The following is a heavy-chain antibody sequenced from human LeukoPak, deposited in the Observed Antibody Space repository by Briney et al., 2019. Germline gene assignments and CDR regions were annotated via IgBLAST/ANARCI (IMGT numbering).Heavy chain of an antibody. CDR1: GFTFSSYW. V-gene: IGHV3-74*01. CDR2: INSDGSST. CDR3: GRVRKYSGYYSWYFDL. J-gene: IGHJ2*01. D-gene: IGHD5-12*01. Sequence: GGSLRLSCAASGFTFSSYWMHWVRQAPGKGLVWVSRINSDGSSTSYADSVKGRFTISRDNAKNTLYLQMNSLRAEDTAVYYCGRVRKYSGYYSWYFDLWGRGTLVTVSS.